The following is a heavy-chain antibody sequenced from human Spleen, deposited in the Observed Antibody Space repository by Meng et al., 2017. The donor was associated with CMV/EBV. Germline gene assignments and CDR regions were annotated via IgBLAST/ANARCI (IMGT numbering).Heavy chain of an antibody. V-gene: IGHV1-2*02. CDR2: INANSGDT. CDR1: GYTFTGYY. J-gene: IGHJ5*01. CDR3: ARVTDFWSTPWGFDP. D-gene: IGHD3-3*01. Sequence: GYTFTGYYMHWVRHAPGQGLEWMGWINANSGDTNYAVKFQGRVTMTRDTSITTAYMELSSLRSDDTAFYYCARVTDFWSTPWGFDPWDQGTLVTVSS.